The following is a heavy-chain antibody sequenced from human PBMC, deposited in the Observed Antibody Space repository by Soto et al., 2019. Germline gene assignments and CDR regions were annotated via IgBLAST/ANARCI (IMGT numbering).Heavy chain of an antibody. J-gene: IGHJ4*02. V-gene: IGHV3-11*01. CDR2: ISSSGSTI. Sequence: GGSLRLSCAASGFTFSDYYMSWIRQAPGKGLEWVSYISSSGSTIYYADSVKGRFTISRDNAKNSLYLQMNSLRAEDTAVYYCARDHHLTTDTFDYWGQGTLVTVSS. CDR3: ARDHHLTTDTFDY. D-gene: IGHD5-18*01. CDR1: GFTFSDYY.